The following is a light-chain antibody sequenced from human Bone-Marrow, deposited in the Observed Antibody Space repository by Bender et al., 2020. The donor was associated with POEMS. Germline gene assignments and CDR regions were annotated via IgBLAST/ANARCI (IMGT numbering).Light chain of an antibody. CDR3: CSYAGSSTYV. J-gene: IGLJ1*01. V-gene: IGLV2-23*02. CDR1: SSDVGDYNL. Sequence: QSALTQPASVSGSPGQSITISCSGISSDVGDYNLVSWYQQHPGKAPKLMIYEVTKRPSGVSNRFSGSKSGNTASLTISGLQAEDEADYYCCSYAGSSTYVFGTGTKVTVL. CDR2: EVT.